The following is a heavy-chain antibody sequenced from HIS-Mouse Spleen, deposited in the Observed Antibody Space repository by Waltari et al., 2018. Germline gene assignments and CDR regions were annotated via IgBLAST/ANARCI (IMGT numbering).Heavy chain of an antibody. D-gene: IGHD3-10*01. CDR2: ISSSSSYI. Sequence: EVQLVESGGGLVKPGGSLRLSCAAHGFTVSSYGMNWARQAPGKGLEWVSSISSSSSYIYYSDSVKGRFTISRDNAKNSLYLQMNSLRAEDTAVYYCAQNYYGSGSYYYWGQGTLVTVSS. CDR3: AQNYYGSGSYYY. CDR1: GFTVSSYG. J-gene: IGHJ4*02. V-gene: IGHV3-21*04.